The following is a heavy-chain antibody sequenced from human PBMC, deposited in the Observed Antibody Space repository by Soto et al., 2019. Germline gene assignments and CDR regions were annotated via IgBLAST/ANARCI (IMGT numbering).Heavy chain of an antibody. D-gene: IGHD2-15*01. Sequence: QVHLVQSGAEVKKPGASVKVSCKASGYSFTANSMHWVRQAPGQGLEWMGWINPNNGGTNYARKFQGWVTMTRDTSISTAYMDLTRLKSDDMAVYSCAIQRSGVVYWGQGTLVTVSS. J-gene: IGHJ4*02. CDR3: AIQRSGVVY. CDR1: GYSFTANS. CDR2: INPNNGGT. V-gene: IGHV1-2*04.